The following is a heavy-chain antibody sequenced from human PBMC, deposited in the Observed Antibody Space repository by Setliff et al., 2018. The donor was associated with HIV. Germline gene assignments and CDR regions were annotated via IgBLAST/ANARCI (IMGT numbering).Heavy chain of an antibody. Sequence: GSLRLSCLASGFTFTGLTFTDYNMNWVRQAPGKGLEWVSYISSSNSIYYADSVRGRFTISRDNAKSSLYLQMNSLRAEDTAIYYCARDWRSGYDLNFDYWGQGTLVTVSS. CDR3: ARDWRSGYDLNFDY. D-gene: IGHD5-12*01. CDR2: ISSSNSI. CDR1: GFTFTGLTFTDYN. J-gene: IGHJ4*02. V-gene: IGHV3-48*01.